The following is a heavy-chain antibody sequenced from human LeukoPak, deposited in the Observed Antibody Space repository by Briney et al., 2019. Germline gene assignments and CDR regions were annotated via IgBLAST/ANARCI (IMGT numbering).Heavy chain of an antibody. J-gene: IGHJ3*02. CDR3: ARGATPIVLGIAVAGTDDAFDI. Sequence: ASVKVSCKASGYTFTSYYMHWVRQAPGQGLEWMGIINPSGGSTSYAQKFQGRVTMTRDTSTSTVYMELSSLRSEDTAVYYCARGATPIVLGIAVAGTDDAFDIWGQGTMVTVSS. V-gene: IGHV1-46*01. D-gene: IGHD6-19*01. CDR2: INPSGGST. CDR1: GYTFTSYY.